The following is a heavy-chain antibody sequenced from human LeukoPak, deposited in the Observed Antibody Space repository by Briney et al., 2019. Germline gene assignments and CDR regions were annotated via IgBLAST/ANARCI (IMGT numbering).Heavy chain of an antibody. D-gene: IGHD3-9*01. Sequence: SETLSLTCIVSGGSISSSNYYWGWIRQSPGKGLEWIGSIYSRGSTYYNPSLKSRVIVSSDMSKNQFSLMLNSVTAADTAVYYCARGVLTGYTPWYYYYYMDVWGKGTTVTISS. CDR2: IYSRGST. V-gene: IGHV4-39*07. CDR3: ARGVLTGYTPWYYYYYMDV. CDR1: GGSISSSNYY. J-gene: IGHJ6*03.